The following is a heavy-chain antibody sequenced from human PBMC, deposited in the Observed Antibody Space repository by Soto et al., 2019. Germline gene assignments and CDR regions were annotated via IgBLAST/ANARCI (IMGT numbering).Heavy chain of an antibody. J-gene: IGHJ4*02. D-gene: IGHD3-16*01. CDR2: IYYNGNT. Sequence: PSETLSLTCNVSGVSISSGGYYWSWIRQHPGKGLEWIGYIYYNGNTYYNPSLESRTTISRDTSKNQFSLKVTSVSAADTAVYYCARGEPYGDFAYWGQGT. V-gene: IGHV4-31*03. CDR1: GVSISSGGYY. CDR3: ARGEPYGDFAY.